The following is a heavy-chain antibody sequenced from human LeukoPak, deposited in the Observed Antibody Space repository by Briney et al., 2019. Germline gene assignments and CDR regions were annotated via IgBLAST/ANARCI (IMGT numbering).Heavy chain of an antibody. J-gene: IGHJ1*01. D-gene: IGHD6-19*01. Sequence: ASVKVSCKASGYSFIGYHMHWVRQAPGQGLEWMGWIDPNSGGTNYAQEFQGRVTMTRDTSITTVYMELSRLRSDDTAVYYCSRASIAVAAVAGYWGQGTLVTVSS. V-gene: IGHV1-2*02. CDR3: SRASIAVAAVAGY. CDR2: IDPNSGGT. CDR1: GYSFIGYH.